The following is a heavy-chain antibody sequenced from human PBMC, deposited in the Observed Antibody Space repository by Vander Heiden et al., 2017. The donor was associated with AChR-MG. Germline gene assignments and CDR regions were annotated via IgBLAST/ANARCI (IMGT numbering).Heavy chain of an antibody. J-gene: IGHJ4*02. D-gene: IGHD2-15*01. Sequence: EVQLVESGGGLVQPGGSLRLSCAASGFTFSSYWMSWVRQAPGKGREWVANIKQDGSEKYYVDSVKGRFTISRDNAKNSLYLQMNSLRAEDTAVYYCARLGWQLVLGDWGQGTLVTVSS. CDR1: GFTFSSYW. CDR2: IKQDGSEK. CDR3: ARLGWQLVLGD. V-gene: IGHV3-7*01.